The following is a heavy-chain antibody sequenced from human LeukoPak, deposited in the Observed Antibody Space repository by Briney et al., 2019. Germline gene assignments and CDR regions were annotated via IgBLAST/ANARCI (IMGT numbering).Heavy chain of an antibody. CDR3: ARGQLRYFTYGMDV. J-gene: IGHJ6*02. D-gene: IGHD3-9*01. CDR2: IWYDGSNK. CDR1: GFTFSSYG. V-gene: IGHV3-33*01. Sequence: PGRSLRLSCAASGFTFSSYGMHWVRQAPGKGLEWVAVIWYDGSNKYYADSVKGRFTISRDNSKNTLYLQMNSLRAEDTAVYYCARGQLRYFTYGMDVWGQGTTVTVS.